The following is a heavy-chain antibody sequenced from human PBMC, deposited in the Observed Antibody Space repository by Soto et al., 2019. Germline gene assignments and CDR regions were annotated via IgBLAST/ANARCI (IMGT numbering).Heavy chain of an antibody. CDR3: AKDRVATITGGYFFDY. CDR1: GFTFSSYA. J-gene: IGHJ4*02. Sequence: GGSLRLSCAASGFTFSSYAMSWVRQAPGKGLEWVSAISGSGGSTYYADSVKGRFTISRDNSKNALYRQMNSLRADDKTVYYCAKDRVATITGGYFFDYWGQGTLVTVSS. D-gene: IGHD5-12*01. V-gene: IGHV3-23*01. CDR2: ISGSGGST.